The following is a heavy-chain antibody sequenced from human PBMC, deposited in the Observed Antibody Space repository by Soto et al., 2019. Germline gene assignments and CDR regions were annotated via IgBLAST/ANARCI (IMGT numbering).Heavy chain of an antibody. V-gene: IGHV4-34*01. CDR3: ARDHDYFWGSQRNGLGL. CDR1: RGALSGYS. D-gene: IGHD3-16*01. J-gene: IGHJ5*02. Sequence: PSETLSLTCAVYRGALSGYSWNWIRQPPGKGLEWIGEINYSEDTNPTYNPSLKSRVTISADRTNNQLYLRLTSVTAADTAIYYRARDHDYFWGSQRNGLGLWGQGTPVTVSS. CDR2: INYSEDT.